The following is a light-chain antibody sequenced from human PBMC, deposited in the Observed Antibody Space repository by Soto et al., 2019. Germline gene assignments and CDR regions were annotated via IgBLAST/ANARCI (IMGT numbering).Light chain of an antibody. CDR2: AAS. V-gene: IGKV1-27*01. J-gene: IGKJ4*01. Sequence: DIQMTQSPSSLSPSVGDRVTITCRARQGINNYLAWYQQKPGKVPRLMIYAASTLHSGVPSRFSGGGSGTEFTLTISSLEPEDVATYYCQKYNSAPLTFGGGTKVDIK. CDR1: QGINNY. CDR3: QKYNSAPLT.